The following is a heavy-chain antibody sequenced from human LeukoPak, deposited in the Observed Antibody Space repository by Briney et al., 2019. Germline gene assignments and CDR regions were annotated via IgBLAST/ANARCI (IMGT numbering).Heavy chain of an antibody. CDR3: ARVQWELLYPDY. CDR1: GFTFTSYA. CDR2: ISYDESYR. J-gene: IGHJ4*02. D-gene: IGHD1-26*01. V-gene: IGHV3-30-3*01. Sequence: GGSLRLSCAASGFTFTSYAMHWVRQAPGKGLEWVALISYDESYRYYADPVKGRFTISRDNSKNALYLQMSSLRADDTAVYYCARVQWELLYPDYWGQGTLVTVSS.